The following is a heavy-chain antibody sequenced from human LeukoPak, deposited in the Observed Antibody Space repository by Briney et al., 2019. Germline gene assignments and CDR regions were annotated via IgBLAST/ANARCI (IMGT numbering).Heavy chain of an antibody. CDR3: ARGNIAVAGSGVYYYYYYGMDV. J-gene: IGHJ6*02. Sequence: SVKVSCKASGGTFSSYAISWVRQAPGQGLEWMGGIIPIFGTANYAQKFQGRVTITADESTSAAYMELSSLRSEDTAVYYCARGNIAVAGSGVYYYYYYGMDVWGQGTTVTVSS. D-gene: IGHD6-19*01. CDR2: IIPIFGTA. V-gene: IGHV1-69*13. CDR1: GGTFSSYA.